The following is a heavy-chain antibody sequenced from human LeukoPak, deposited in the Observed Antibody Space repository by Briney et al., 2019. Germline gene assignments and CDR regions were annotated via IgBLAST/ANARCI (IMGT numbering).Heavy chain of an antibody. CDR1: GASIRSGDYY. V-gene: IGHV4-30-4*01. Sequence: PSQTLSLTCTVSGASIRSGDYYWSWIRQPPGKGLEWIGYIYDSGSTYYNPSLKSRVTISVDTSKNQFSLKLSSVTAADTAVYYCARAGGFFSPFGYWGQGTLVTVSS. CDR2: IYDSGST. D-gene: IGHD3-3*01. CDR3: ARAGGFFSPFGY. J-gene: IGHJ4*02.